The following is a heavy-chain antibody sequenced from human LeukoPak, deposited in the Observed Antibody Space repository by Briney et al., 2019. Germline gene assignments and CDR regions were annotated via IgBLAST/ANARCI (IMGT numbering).Heavy chain of an antibody. CDR3: ARETRSGYYHYFDY. Sequence: GSLRLSCAASGFTFSSYSMNWVRQAPGKGLEWVSYISSRSTPIHYADSVKGRFSISRDNAKNSVYLQMNSLRAEDTAVYYCARETRSGYYHYFDYWGQGTLVTVSS. V-gene: IGHV3-48*01. CDR2: ISSRSTPI. CDR1: GFTFSSYS. D-gene: IGHD3-3*01. J-gene: IGHJ4*02.